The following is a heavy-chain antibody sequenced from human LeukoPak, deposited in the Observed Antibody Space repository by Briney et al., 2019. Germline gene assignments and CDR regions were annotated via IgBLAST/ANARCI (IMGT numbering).Heavy chain of an antibody. V-gene: IGHV4-39*07. CDR2: IYYSGST. J-gene: IGHJ5*02. D-gene: IGHD4-17*01. CDR1: GGSISSSSYY. Sequence: KSSETLSLTCTVSGGSISSSSYYWGWIRQPPGKGLEWIGSIYYSGSTYYNPSLKSRVTISVDTSKNQFSLKLSSVTAADTAVYYCARESLGYGDYNWFDPWGQGTLVTVSS. CDR3: ARESLGYGDYNWFDP.